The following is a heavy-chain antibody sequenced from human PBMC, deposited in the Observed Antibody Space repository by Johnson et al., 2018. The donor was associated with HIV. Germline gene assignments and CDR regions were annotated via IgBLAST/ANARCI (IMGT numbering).Heavy chain of an antibody. Sequence: QVQLVESGGGVVQPGGSLRLPCAASGFTFSSYGMHWVRQAPGKGLEWVTFIQYDGSNKYYTDFVKGRFTISRDNAKHSLYLQMNSLRAEDTALYYCARDGYRYDTGVLGAFDIWGQGTMVTVSS. CDR1: GFTFSSYG. J-gene: IGHJ3*02. CDR3: ARDGYRYDTGVLGAFDI. V-gene: IGHV3-30*02. D-gene: IGHD6-13*01. CDR2: IQYDGSNK.